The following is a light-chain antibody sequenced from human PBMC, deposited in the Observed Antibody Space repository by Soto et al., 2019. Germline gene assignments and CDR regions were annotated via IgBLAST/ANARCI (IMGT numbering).Light chain of an antibody. J-gene: IGKJ1*01. V-gene: IGKV3-20*01. Sequence: EIVLTQSPGTLSLSPGERATLSCRASQSVNTIYFAWYQQKPGQAPRLLIYSTSNRATGIPDRFSGSGSGTDFTLTISRLEPEDFAVYYCQQYDTSTRTFGQGTKVDIK. CDR2: STS. CDR3: QQYDTSTRT. CDR1: QSVNTIY.